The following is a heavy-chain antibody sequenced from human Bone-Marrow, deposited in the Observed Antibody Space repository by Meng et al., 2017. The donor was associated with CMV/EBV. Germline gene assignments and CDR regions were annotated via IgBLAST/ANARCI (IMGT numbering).Heavy chain of an antibody. CDR3: ARGGGIVVVPAAIREKEFDP. V-gene: IGHV4-61*08. J-gene: IGHJ5*02. CDR2: IYYSGST. Sequence: SETLSLTCTVSGGSISSGDYYWSWIRQPPGKGLEWIGYIYYSGSTNYNPSLKSRVTISVDTSKNQFSLKLSSVTAADTAVYYCARGGGIVVVPAAIREKEFDPWGQGTLVTVSS. D-gene: IGHD2-2*02. CDR1: GGSISSGDYY.